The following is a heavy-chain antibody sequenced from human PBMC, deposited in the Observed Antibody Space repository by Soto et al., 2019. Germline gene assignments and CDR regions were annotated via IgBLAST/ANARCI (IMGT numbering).Heavy chain of an antibody. CDR1: GFTFRNFV. D-gene: IGHD2-21*01. Sequence: EVQLLESGGGIVQPGGSLRVSCVASGFTFRNFVMSWVRQAPGKGLEWVSAIRGTGGETFYADSVKGRFTISRDKSKNTLYRQMNSLRDEDTALYFCAQDRGWGVVSPSHDYWGQGTLVTVSS. V-gene: IGHV3-23*01. J-gene: IGHJ4*02. CDR3: AQDRGWGVVSPSHDY. CDR2: IRGTGGET.